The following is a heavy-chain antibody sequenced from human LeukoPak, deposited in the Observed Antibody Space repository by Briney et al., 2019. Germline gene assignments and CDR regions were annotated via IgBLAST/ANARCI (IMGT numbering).Heavy chain of an antibody. V-gene: IGHV4-34*01. Sequence: SETLSLTCAVYGGSFSGYYWSWIRQPPGKGLEWIGEINHSGINHFNPSLKSRVTISADTSKKQVFLNLSSVTAADTAVYYCARQEVARFDFWGQGTLVTVSS. D-gene: IGHD2-15*01. CDR2: INHSGIN. CDR3: ARQEVARFDF. CDR1: GGSFSGYY. J-gene: IGHJ4*02.